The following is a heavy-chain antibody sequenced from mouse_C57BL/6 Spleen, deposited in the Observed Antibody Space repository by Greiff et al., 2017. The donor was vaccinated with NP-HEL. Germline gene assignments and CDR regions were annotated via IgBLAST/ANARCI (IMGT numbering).Heavy chain of an antibody. J-gene: IGHJ4*01. D-gene: IGHD1-1*01. CDR1: GYTFTSYW. V-gene: IGHV1-64*01. Sequence: QVQLQQSGAELVKPGASVKLSCKASGYTFTSYWMHWVKQRPGQGLEWIGMIHPNSGSTNYNEKFKSKATLTVDKSSSTAYMQLSSLTSEDSAVYYCARVTVVADAMDYWGQGTSVTVSS. CDR3: ARVTVVADAMDY. CDR2: IHPNSGST.